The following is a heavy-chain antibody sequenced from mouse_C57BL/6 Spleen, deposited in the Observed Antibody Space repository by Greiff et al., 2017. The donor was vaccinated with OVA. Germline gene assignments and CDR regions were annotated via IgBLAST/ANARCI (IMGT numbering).Heavy chain of an antibody. J-gene: IGHJ3*01. V-gene: IGHV1-55*01. CDR3: AREKIYYGYAWFAY. CDR2: IYPGSGST. Sequence: VQLQQPGAELVKPGASVKMSCKASGYTFTSYWITWVKQRPGQGLEWIGDIYPGSGSTNYNEKFKSKATLTVDTSSSTAYMQLSSLTSEDSAVYYCAREKIYYGYAWFAYWGQGTLVTVSA. CDR1: GYTFTSYW. D-gene: IGHD2-2*01.